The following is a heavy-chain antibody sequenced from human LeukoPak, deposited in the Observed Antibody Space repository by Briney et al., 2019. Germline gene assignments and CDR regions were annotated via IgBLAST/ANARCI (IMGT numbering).Heavy chain of an antibody. D-gene: IGHD3-3*01. V-gene: IGHV1-2*06. J-gene: IGHJ5*02. CDR2: INPNSGGT. Sequence: ASVKVSCKASGYTFTGYYMHWVRQAPGQGLEWMGRINPNSGGTNYAQKFQGRVTMTRDTSISTAYMELSRLRSDDTAVYYCARVNNYDFWRERGWFDPWGQGTLVTVSS. CDR3: ARVNNYDFWRERGWFDP. CDR1: GYTFTGYY.